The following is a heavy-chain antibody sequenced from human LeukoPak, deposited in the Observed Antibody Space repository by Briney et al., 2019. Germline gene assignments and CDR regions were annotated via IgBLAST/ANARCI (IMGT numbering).Heavy chain of an antibody. CDR1: GDSVSSNSAA. CDR2: TYYRSKWYN. CDR3: ARSRYSSGRRPYYGMDV. J-gene: IGHJ6*02. Sequence: SQTLSLTCAISGDSVSSNSAAWNWIRQSPSRGLEWLGRTYYRSKWYNDYAVSVKSRITINPDTSKNQFSLQLNSVTPEDTAVYYCARSRYSSGRRPYYGMDVWGQGTTVTVS. D-gene: IGHD6-19*01. V-gene: IGHV6-1*01.